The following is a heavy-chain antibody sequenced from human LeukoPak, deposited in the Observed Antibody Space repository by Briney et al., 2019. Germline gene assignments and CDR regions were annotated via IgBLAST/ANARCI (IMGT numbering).Heavy chain of an antibody. J-gene: IGHJ6*03. V-gene: IGHV1-46*01. CDR2: INPSGGST. Sequence: ASVKVSCKASGYTFTSYYMHWVRQAPGQGLEWMGIINPSGGSTSYAQKFQGRVTMTRDTSISTAYMELSRLRSDDTAVYYCARDHIKEQQLVYYMDVWGKGTTVTVSS. CDR3: ARDHIKEQQLVYYMDV. D-gene: IGHD6-13*01. CDR1: GYTFTSYY.